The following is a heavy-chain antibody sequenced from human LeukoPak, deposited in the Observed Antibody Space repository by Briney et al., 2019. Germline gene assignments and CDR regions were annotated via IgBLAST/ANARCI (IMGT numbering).Heavy chain of an antibody. J-gene: IGHJ4*02. D-gene: IGHD3-3*01. Sequence: SQTLSLTCAISGDSVSSNSAAWNWIRQSPSRGLEWLGRTYYRSKWYNDYAVSVKSRITINPDTSKNQFSLKLSSVTAADTAVYYCARVGIEWLLYGPYYFDYWGQGTLVTVSS. CDR3: ARVGIEWLLYGPYYFDY. CDR1: GDSVSSNSAA. V-gene: IGHV6-1*01. CDR2: TYYRSKWYN.